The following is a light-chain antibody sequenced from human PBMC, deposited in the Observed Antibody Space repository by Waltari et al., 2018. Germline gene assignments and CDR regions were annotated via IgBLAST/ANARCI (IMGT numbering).Light chain of an antibody. Sequence: QSMLTQPPSVSGAPGQRVTISCTGSSSTIGAGYDVHWSRQLPGTAPKLLIYGNTNRPSGVSDRFSASKSGTSASLAITGLQAEDEADYYCQSYDSSLSGYVFGIGTTVTVL. CDR1: SSTIGAGYD. CDR3: QSYDSSLSGYV. CDR2: GNT. V-gene: IGLV1-40*01. J-gene: IGLJ1*01.